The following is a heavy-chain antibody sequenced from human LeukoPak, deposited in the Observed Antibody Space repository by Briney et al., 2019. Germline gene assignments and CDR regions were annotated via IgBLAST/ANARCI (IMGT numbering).Heavy chain of an antibody. V-gene: IGHV4-59*01. D-gene: IGHD6-13*01. J-gene: IGHJ6*03. CDR1: GGSISGYY. Sequence: SETLSLTCTVSGGSISGYYWSWIRQPPGKGLEWIGHIYYSGSTNYNPSLKSRVTISVDTSKNQFSLKLSSVTAADTAVYYCARVVAAGSYYYYYMDVWGKGTTVTVSS. CDR2: IYYSGST. CDR3: ARVVAAGSYYYYYMDV.